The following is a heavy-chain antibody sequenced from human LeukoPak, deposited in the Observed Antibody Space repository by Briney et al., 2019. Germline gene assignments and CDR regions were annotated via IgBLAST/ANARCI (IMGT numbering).Heavy chain of an antibody. J-gene: IGHJ4*02. Sequence: PSETLSLTCAVSGCSINTRSYNWGWIRQPPGKGLEWIGSIYYSGSTNYNPSLKSRVTIYVDTSKNQFSLRLTSVTAADTAVYYCARRSVAVENYFDYWGQGSLVTVSS. CDR3: ARRSVAVENYFDY. CDR1: GCSINTRSYN. D-gene: IGHD6-19*01. V-gene: IGHV4-39*01. CDR2: IYYSGST.